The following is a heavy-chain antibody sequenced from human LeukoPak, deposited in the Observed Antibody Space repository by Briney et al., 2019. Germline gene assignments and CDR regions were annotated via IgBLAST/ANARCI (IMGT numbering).Heavy chain of an antibody. CDR1: GFTFDDYA. V-gene: IGHV3-9*01. D-gene: IGHD1-26*01. CDR3: AKDFSEGSYITYYFDY. Sequence: PGRSLRVSCAASGFTFDDYAMHWVRQARGKGLEWVSGISWNSGSIGYADSVKGRFTISRDNAKNSLYLQMNSLRAEDTALYYCAKDFSEGSYITYYFDYWGQGTLVTVSS. CDR2: ISWNSGSI. J-gene: IGHJ4*02.